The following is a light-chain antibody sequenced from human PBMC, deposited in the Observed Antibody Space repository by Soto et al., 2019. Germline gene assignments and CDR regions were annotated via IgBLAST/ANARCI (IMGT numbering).Light chain of an antibody. J-gene: IGLJ1*01. V-gene: IGLV2-14*01. CDR3: SSYTSSSTLLYV. Sequence: QSALTQPASVSGSPGQSITISCTGTSSDVGGRNFVSWYQQHPGKDPKVMIYAVSPRPSGVSNRFSGSKSGNTASLTISGLQAEDEADYYCSSYTSSSTLLYVFGTGTKLTVL. CDR2: AVS. CDR1: SSDVGGRNF.